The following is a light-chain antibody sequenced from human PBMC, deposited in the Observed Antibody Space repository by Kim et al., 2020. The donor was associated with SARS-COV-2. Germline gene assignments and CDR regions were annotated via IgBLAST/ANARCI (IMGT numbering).Light chain of an antibody. J-gene: IGLJ3*02. CDR2: DVS. V-gene: IGLV2-14*03. CDR3: SSYTSSSTLV. CDR1: SSDVGDYNY. Sequence: GQSNHISCTGTSSDVGDYNYVSWYQQHPGQAPKLMIYDVSNRPSGVSNRFSGSKSGNTASLTISGLQAEDEADYYCSSYTSSSTLVFGGGTQLTVL.